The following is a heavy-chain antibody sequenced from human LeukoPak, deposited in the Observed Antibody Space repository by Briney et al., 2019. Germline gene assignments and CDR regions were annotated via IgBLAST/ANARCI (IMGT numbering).Heavy chain of an antibody. CDR3: AKDGVGLERRNELDY. V-gene: IGHV3-23*01. Sequence: GGSLRLSCAASGFTFSSYAMSWVRQAPGKGLEWVSAISGSGGSTYYADSVKGRFTIPRDNSKNTLYLQMNSLRAEDTAVYYCAKDGVGLERRNELDYWGQGTLVTVSS. CDR1: GFTFSSYA. J-gene: IGHJ4*02. D-gene: IGHD1-1*01. CDR2: ISGSGGST.